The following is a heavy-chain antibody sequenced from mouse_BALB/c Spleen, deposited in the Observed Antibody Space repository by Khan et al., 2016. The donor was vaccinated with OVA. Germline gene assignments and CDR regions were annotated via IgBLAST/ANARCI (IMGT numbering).Heavy chain of an antibody. V-gene: IGHV5-6-4*01. D-gene: IGHD1-1*01. Sequence: EVKLVESGGGLVRPGGSLKLSCAASGFSFSSYSMSWVRQTPEKRLEWVATISSGGTYTYYPDSVKGRFTISRDNAKNTLYLQMSSLKSEDTAMSYCPRHRGYSGHTPYFDYWGQGTTLTVSS. CDR2: ISSGGTYT. CDR1: GFSFSSYS. CDR3: PRHRGYSGHTPYFDY. J-gene: IGHJ2*01.